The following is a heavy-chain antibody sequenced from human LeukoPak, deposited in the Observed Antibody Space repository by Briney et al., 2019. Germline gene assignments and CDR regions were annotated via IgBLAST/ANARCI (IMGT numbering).Heavy chain of an antibody. D-gene: IGHD3-3*01. V-gene: IGHV1-69*05. CDR1: GGTFSSYA. CDR3: ATSLRFLEWLFDY. J-gene: IGHJ4*02. Sequence: SVKVSCKASGGTFSSYAISWVRQAPGQGLEWMGGIIPIFGTANYAQKFQRRVTITTDESTSTAYMELSSLRSEDTAVYYCATSLRFLEWLFDYWGQGTLVTVSS. CDR2: IIPIFGTA.